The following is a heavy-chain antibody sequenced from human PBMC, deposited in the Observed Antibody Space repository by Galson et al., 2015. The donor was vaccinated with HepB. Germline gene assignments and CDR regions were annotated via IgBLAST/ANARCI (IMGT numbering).Heavy chain of an antibody. Sequence: SLRLSCAASGFAFSGYAMTWVRQAPGKGLEWVSSISSTGASTYYADSVKGRFTISRDNSNNTVFLQMNSLAAGDTAVYYCAKDLWVARTYFEYWGQGTLVAVSS. D-gene: IGHD3-16*01. CDR3: AKDLWVARTYFEY. CDR1: GFAFSGYA. J-gene: IGHJ4*02. CDR2: ISSTGAST. V-gene: IGHV3-23*01.